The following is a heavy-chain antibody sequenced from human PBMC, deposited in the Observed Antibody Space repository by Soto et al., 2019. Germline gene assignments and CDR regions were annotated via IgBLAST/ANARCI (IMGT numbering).Heavy chain of an antibody. D-gene: IGHD6-6*01. Sequence: QAQLQESGPGLVKPSQTLSLTCTVSGGSISSGDYYWSWIRQHPGKGLEWIGYIYYSGSTYYNPSLKSRVTLSVDTSKNQFSLKLSSVTAADTAVYYCARGYSNSYKGPFDYWGQGTLVTVSS. CDR3: ARGYSNSYKGPFDY. V-gene: IGHV4-31*03. CDR1: GGSISSGDYY. CDR2: IYYSGST. J-gene: IGHJ4*02.